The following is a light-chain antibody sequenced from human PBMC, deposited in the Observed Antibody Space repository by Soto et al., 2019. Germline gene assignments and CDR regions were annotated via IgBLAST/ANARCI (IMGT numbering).Light chain of an antibody. CDR1: QSISSY. CDR2: AAS. CDR3: QQSYSTPGT. V-gene: IGKV1-39*01. Sequence: KQMTQSPSSLSASEEYRVTITCRASQSISSYLNWYQQKPGKAPKLLIYAASSLQSGVPSRFSGSGSGTDFTLTISSLQPEDFATYYCQQSYSTPGTFGQGSKVDI. J-gene: IGKJ1*01.